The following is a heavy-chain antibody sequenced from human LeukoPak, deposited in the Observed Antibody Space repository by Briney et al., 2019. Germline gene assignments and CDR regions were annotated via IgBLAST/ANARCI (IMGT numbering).Heavy chain of an antibody. D-gene: IGHD1-26*01. V-gene: IGHV3-53*01. CDR2: IYSGGST. CDR1: GFTVSSNY. Sequence: GGSLRLSCAASGFTVSSNYMSWVRQAPGKGLEWVSVIYSGGSTYYADSVKGRFTISRDNSKNTLYLQMNSLRAEDTAVYYCARDVGGSLHFDYWGQGTLVTVSS. CDR3: ARDVGGSLHFDY. J-gene: IGHJ4*02.